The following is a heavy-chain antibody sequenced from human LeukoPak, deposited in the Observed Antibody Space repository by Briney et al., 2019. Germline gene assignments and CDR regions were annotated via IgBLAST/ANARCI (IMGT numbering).Heavy chain of an antibody. J-gene: IGHJ6*02. D-gene: IGHD3-10*01. CDR3: ASLYGSGSYVAYYYGMDV. Sequence: GGSLRLSCAASGFTFSSYSMNWVRQAPGKGLEWVSYISSSSSTIYYADSVKGRFTISRDNAKNSLCLQMNSLRDEDTAVYYCASLYGSGSYVAYYYGMDVWGQGTTVTVSS. CDR2: ISSSSSTI. CDR1: GFTFSSYS. V-gene: IGHV3-48*02.